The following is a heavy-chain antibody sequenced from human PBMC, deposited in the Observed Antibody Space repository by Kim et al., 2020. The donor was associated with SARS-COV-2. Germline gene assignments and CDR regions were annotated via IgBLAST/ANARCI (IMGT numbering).Heavy chain of an antibody. D-gene: IGHD7-27*01. J-gene: IGHJ4*02. CDR3: AKLTGVDYFDY. Sequence: GGSLRLSCAASGFTFSSYAMHWVRQAPGKGLEWVAVISYDGSNKYYADSVKGRFTISRDNSKNTLYLQMNSLRAEDTAVYYCAKLTGVDYFDYWGQGTLVTVSS. CDR1: GFTFSSYA. CDR2: ISYDGSNK. V-gene: IGHV3-30*04.